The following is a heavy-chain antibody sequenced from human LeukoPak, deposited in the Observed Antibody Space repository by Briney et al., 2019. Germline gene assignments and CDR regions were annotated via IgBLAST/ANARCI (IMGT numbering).Heavy chain of an antibody. V-gene: IGHV3-23*05. Sequence: GGSLRLSCEAPGFTFSAYAMTWVRQAPGKGLEWVSSIGSDNKPHYSESVKGRFTISRDNSKNTLFLQMNSLRTEDTAEYHCARGYGSGSSYFDYWGQGTLVTVSS. CDR3: ARGYGSGSSYFDY. D-gene: IGHD3-10*01. CDR1: GFTFSAYA. J-gene: IGHJ4*02. CDR2: IGSDNKP.